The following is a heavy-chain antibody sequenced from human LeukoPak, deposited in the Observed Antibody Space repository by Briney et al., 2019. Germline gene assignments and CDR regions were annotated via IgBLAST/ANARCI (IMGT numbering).Heavy chain of an antibody. Sequence: GGSLRLSCAASGFTFDDYAMHWVRQAPGKGLEWVSGISWNSGSIGYADSVKGRFTISRDNAKNSLYLQMNSLRAEDTALYYCARDPGSGSYYNWGQGTLVTVSS. CDR1: GFTFDDYA. J-gene: IGHJ4*02. CDR3: ARDPGSGSYYN. CDR2: ISWNSGSI. V-gene: IGHV3-9*01. D-gene: IGHD1-26*01.